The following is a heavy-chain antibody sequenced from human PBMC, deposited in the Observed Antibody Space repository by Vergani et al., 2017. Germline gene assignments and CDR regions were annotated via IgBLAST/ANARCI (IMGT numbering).Heavy chain of an antibody. V-gene: IGHV3-23*01. J-gene: IGHJ4*02. Sequence: EVQLLESGGGLVQPGGSLRLSCAASGFTFSSYAMSWVRQAPGKGLEWVSAISGSGGSTYYADSVKGRFTISRDNSKNTLYLQMNSLRAEDTAVYYCAKSMTLGSGWRLPFGYWGQGTLVTVSS. CDR1: GFTFSSYA. CDR3: AKSMTLGSGWRLPFGY. D-gene: IGHD6-19*01. CDR2: ISGSGGST.